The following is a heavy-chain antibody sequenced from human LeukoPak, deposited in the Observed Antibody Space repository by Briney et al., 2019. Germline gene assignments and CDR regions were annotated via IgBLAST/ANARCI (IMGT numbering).Heavy chain of an antibody. CDR2: INHSGST. CDR1: GGSFSGYY. Sequence: SETLSLTYAVYGGSFSGYYWSWIRQPPGKGLEWIGEINHSGSTNYNPSLKSRVTISVDTSKNQFSLKVRSVTAADTAVYYCARGSGYCSRTSCPSWGQGTLVTVSS. CDR3: ARGSGYCSRTSCPS. D-gene: IGHD2-2*01. V-gene: IGHV4-34*01. J-gene: IGHJ5*02.